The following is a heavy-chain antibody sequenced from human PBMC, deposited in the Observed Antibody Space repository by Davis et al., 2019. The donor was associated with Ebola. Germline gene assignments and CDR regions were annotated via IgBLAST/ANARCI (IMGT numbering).Heavy chain of an antibody. CDR3: AREAWELPGDY. CDR2: ISYDGSNK. J-gene: IGHJ4*02. V-gene: IGHV3-30-3*01. D-gene: IGHD1-26*01. Sequence: GESLKISCAASGFTFSSYAMHWVRQAPGKGLEWVAVISYDGSNKYYADSVKGRFTISRDNSKNTLYLQMNSLRAEDTAVYYCAREAWELPGDYWGQGTLVTVSS. CDR1: GFTFSSYA.